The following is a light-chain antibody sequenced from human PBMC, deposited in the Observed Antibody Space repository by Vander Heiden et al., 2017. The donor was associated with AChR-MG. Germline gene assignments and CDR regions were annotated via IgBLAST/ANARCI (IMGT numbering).Light chain of an antibody. V-gene: IGKV3-11*01. Sequence: DIVLTQSPAPLSLSPGEGATLSCSASQSVSSYLAWYQHKPGQAPRLLIYDASNRATSIPARFSGSGSGTDFTLTISSLEPEDVAVYYCQQRSNWPRMYTFGQGTKLEIK. CDR2: DAS. CDR3: QQRSNWPRMYT. CDR1: QSVSSY. J-gene: IGKJ2*01.